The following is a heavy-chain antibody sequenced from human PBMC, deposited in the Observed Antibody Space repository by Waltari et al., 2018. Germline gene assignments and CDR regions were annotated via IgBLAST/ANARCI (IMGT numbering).Heavy chain of an antibody. CDR2: RRQDGSEK. CDR1: EFTFSSFW. V-gene: IGHV3-7*01. J-gene: IGHJ4*02. CDR3: ATGRGLPY. Sequence: EVQVVESGGGLVQPGGSLRLSCEVSEFTFSSFWMSWVRQTPGKGLEWVANRRQDGSEKYYVDSVKGRFTVSRDNARNSLYLQMNSLRAEDTAVYYCATGRGLPYWGQGTLVTVSS.